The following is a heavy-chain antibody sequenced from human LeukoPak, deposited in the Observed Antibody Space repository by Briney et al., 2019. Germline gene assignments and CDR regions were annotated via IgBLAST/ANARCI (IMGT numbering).Heavy chain of an antibody. CDR3: AKTPVRRFPLYFDY. Sequence: GGSLRLSCAASGFTFSSYAMSWVRQAPGKGLEWGSGISGSGGSTHYADSLKGRFTISRDNSKNTPYLQMNSLRAEDTAVYYCAKTPVRRFPLYFDYWGQGTLVTVSS. J-gene: IGHJ4*02. D-gene: IGHD3-3*01. V-gene: IGHV3-23*01. CDR2: ISGSGGST. CDR1: GFTFSSYA.